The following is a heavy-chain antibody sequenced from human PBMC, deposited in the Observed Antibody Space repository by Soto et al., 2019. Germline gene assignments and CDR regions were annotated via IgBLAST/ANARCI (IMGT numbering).Heavy chain of an antibody. Sequence: ASVKVSCKASGYTFTGYYMHWVRQAPGQGLEWMGWINPNSGGTNYAQKFQGWVTMTRDTSISTAYMELSRLRSDDTAVYYCARANSSIAARVNWFDPWGQGTLVTVSS. CDR2: INPNSGGT. CDR3: ARANSSIAARVNWFDP. J-gene: IGHJ5*02. CDR1: GYTFTGYY. D-gene: IGHD6-6*01. V-gene: IGHV1-2*04.